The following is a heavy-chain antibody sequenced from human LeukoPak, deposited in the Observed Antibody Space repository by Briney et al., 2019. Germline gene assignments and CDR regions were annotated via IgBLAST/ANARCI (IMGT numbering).Heavy chain of an antibody. CDR2: ISSKGDTT. CDR1: GFTFSSSG. D-gene: IGHD6-19*01. V-gene: IGHV3-23*01. CDR3: AREDGSGWYYFDY. Sequence: GGSLRLSCAASGFTFSSSGMSWVRQAPGKGLDWVSDISSKGDTTYYAESVKGRFTISRDNSKNTLYLQMNSLRAEDTAVYYCAREDGSGWYYFDYWGQGTLVTVSS. J-gene: IGHJ4*02.